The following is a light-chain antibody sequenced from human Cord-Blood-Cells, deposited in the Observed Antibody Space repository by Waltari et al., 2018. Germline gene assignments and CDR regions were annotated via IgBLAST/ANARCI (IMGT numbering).Light chain of an antibody. Sequence: QPVLTQPTSLSASPGASARFTCTLRSGINVGTYRIYWYQQKPGSLPRYLLRYNSDSDKQQGSGVPSRFSGSKDASTNAGLLLISGLQSEDEADYYCAIWYSSNVVFGGGTKLTVL. CDR1: SGINVGTYR. CDR2: YNSDSDK. CDR3: AIWYSSNVV. V-gene: IGLV5-39*01. J-gene: IGLJ2*01.